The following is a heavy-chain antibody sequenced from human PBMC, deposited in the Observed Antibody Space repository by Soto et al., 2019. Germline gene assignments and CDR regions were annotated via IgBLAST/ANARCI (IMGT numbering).Heavy chain of an antibody. CDR1: GFTFSSYS. Sequence: PGGSLRLSCAASGFTFSSYSMNWVRQAPGKGLEWVSSIRSSSSYIYYADSVKGRFTISRDNAKNSLYLQMNSLRAEDTAVYYCARVRHDFWSGIPPADYGMDVWGQGTTVTVSS. J-gene: IGHJ6*02. V-gene: IGHV3-21*01. CDR2: IRSSSSYI. D-gene: IGHD3-3*01. CDR3: ARVRHDFWSGIPPADYGMDV.